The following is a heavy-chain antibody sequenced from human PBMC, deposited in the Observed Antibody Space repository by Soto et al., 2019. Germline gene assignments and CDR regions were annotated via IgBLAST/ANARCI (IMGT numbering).Heavy chain of an antibody. CDR1: GYFFTGSS. CDR2: IDPVRGNT. J-gene: IGHJ5*02. Sequence: QAQMMQSGAEVKTPGASVTITCKTSGYFFTGSSVHWVRQAPGQGPEWMGLIDPVRGNTGYARDFQGRVTMTRDTSTSTVYMDLSSLTSDDTAVYYCAREVFGDYRLDPWGQGTLVIVSS. D-gene: IGHD3-16*01. CDR3: AREVFGDYRLDP. V-gene: IGHV1-46*01.